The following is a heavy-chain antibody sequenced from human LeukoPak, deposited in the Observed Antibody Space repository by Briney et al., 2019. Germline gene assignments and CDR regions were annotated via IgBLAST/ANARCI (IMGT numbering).Heavy chain of an antibody. Sequence: SQTLSLTCTVSGGSISSGDYYWSWIRQPPGKGLEWIGYIYYSGSTYYNPSLKSRVTISVDTSKNQFSLKLSSVTAADTAVYYCARQTLPGRKWYFDLWGRGTLVTVSS. CDR3: ARQTLPGRKWYFDL. V-gene: IGHV4-30-4*08. CDR1: GGSISSGDYY. J-gene: IGHJ2*01. CDR2: IYYSGST.